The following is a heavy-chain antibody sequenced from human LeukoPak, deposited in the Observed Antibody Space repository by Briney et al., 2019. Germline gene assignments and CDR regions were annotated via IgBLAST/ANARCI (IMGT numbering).Heavy chain of an antibody. J-gene: IGHJ5*02. CDR2: INPNSGGT. D-gene: IGHD3-3*01. CDR3: ARGPGAPLYDFWSGYYTGWFDP. CDR1: GYTFTGYY. V-gene: IGHV1-2*02. Sequence: ASVKVSCKASGYTFTGYYMHWVRQAPGQGLEWMGWINPNSGGTNYAQKFRGRVTMTRDTSISTAYMELSRLRSDDTAVYYCARGPGAPLYDFWSGYYTGWFDPWGQGTLVTVSS.